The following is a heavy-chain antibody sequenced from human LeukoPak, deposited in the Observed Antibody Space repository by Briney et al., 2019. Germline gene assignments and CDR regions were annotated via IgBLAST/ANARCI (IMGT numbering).Heavy chain of an antibody. Sequence: GGSLRLSCAASGFTFSSYEMNWVRQAPGKGLEWVSYISSSGSTIYYADSVKGRFTISRDNAKNSLYLQMSSLRAEDTAVYYCARAPYPYGSGSHHYFDYWGQGTLVTVSS. D-gene: IGHD3-10*01. J-gene: IGHJ4*02. V-gene: IGHV3-48*03. CDR3: ARAPYPYGSGSHHYFDY. CDR2: ISSSGSTI. CDR1: GFTFSSYE.